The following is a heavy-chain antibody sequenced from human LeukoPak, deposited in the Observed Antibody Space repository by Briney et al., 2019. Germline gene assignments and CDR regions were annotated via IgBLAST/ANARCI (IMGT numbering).Heavy chain of an antibody. V-gene: IGHV3-53*01. Sequence: GGSLRLSCAVFGFTVSSNYMSWVRQAPGKGLEWVSEIYSDGSTYYAASVKGRLSISRHNSRNTVYLQMNSLRAEDTAVYYCARERREHGVFDIWGQGTMVTVSS. CDR3: ARERREHGVFDI. D-gene: IGHD1-26*01. CDR1: GFTVSSNY. CDR2: IYSDGST. J-gene: IGHJ3*02.